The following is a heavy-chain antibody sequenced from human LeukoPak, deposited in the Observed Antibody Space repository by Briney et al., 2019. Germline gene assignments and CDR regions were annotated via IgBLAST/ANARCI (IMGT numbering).Heavy chain of an antibody. J-gene: IGHJ4*02. CDR2: IEKDGGKK. CDR1: RFTFSSYW. D-gene: IGHD3-22*01. V-gene: IGHV3-7*01. Sequence: GGSLRLSCAASRFTFSSYWMSWVRQAPGRGLEWVANIEKDGGKKNYVDSVKGRFTIFRDNAKNSLFLQMNSLRDEDTAVYYCATNSDYRFEYWGQGTLVNVSS. CDR3: ATNSDYRFEY.